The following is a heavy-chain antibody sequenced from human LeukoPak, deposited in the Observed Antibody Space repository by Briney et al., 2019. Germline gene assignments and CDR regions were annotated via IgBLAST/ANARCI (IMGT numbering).Heavy chain of an antibody. CDR2: IYYSGST. J-gene: IGHJ3*02. D-gene: IGHD6-13*01. V-gene: IGHV4-61*08. CDR1: GGSISSGGNS. Sequence: PSETLSLTCAVSGGSISSGGNSWSWIRQPPGKGLEWIGYIYYSGSTNYNPSLKSRVTISVDTSKNQFSLKLNSVTAADTAVYYCARHKGSSWLDAFDIWGQGTMVTVSS. CDR3: ARHKGSSWLDAFDI.